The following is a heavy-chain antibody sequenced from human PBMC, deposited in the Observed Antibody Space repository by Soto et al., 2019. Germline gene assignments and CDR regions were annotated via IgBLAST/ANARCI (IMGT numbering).Heavy chain of an antibody. D-gene: IGHD3-16*02. J-gene: IGHJ4*02. CDR2: IYWDDDK. CDR3: AHSTARVIWGSYPTEKFDY. CDR1: GFSLSTSGVG. V-gene: IGHV2-5*02. Sequence: SGPTLVKPTQTLTLTCTFSGFSLSTSGVGVGWIRQPPGKALEWLALIYWDDDKRYSPSLKSRLTITKDTSKNQVVLTMTNMDPVDTATYYCAHSTARVIWGSYPTEKFDYWGQGTLVTVSS.